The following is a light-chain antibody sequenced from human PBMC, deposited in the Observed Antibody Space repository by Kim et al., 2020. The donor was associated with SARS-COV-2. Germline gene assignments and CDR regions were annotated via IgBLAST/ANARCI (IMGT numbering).Light chain of an antibody. CDR1: QSRVHSDGDTF. CDR2: NIS. V-gene: IGKV2-24*01. CDR3: MQGTQFPHT. J-gene: IGKJ2*01. Sequence: QPDSIFGKYSQSRVHSDGDTFFSWLQQRPGQTPRLLIYNISNRFSGVPDRFSGSGAGTDFTLNISRVEAEDVGVYYCMQGTQFPHTFGQGTKLEI.